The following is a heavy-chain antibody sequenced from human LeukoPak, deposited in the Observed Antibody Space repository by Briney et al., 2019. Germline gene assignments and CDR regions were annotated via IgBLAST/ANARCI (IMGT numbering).Heavy chain of an antibody. Sequence: SETLSLTCAVYGGSFSGYYWGWIRQPPGKGLEWIGTIFYSGSTYYNPSLKSRVTISVDTSKNLFSLYLSSVTAADTAIYYCARHRVAAADDAFEIWGQGTMVTVSS. CDR2: IFYSGST. J-gene: IGHJ3*02. V-gene: IGHV4-34*12. CDR1: GGSFSGYY. CDR3: ARHRVAAADDAFEI. D-gene: IGHD6-13*01.